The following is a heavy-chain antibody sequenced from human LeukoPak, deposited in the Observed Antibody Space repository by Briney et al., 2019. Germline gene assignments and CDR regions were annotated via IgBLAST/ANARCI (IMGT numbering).Heavy chain of an antibody. CDR2: ISSSGGGT. V-gene: IGHV3-23*01. CDR1: GFTFRTYA. D-gene: IGHD1-1*01. Sequence: PGGSLRLSCAASGFTFRTYAMNWVRQAPGKGLEWVSAISSSGGGTYDADSVKAGFTSSRDNSKNTLYLQMNRLRAEDTAVYYCARDDPFDYWGQGTLVTVSS. J-gene: IGHJ4*02. CDR3: ARDDPFDY.